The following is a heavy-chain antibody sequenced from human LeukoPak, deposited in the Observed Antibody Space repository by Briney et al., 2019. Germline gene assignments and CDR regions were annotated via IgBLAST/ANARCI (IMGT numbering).Heavy chain of an antibody. D-gene: IGHD3-3*01. CDR3: ASPNYDFWSGYEVPYYYYYMDV. J-gene: IGHJ6*03. CDR2: IIPIFGTA. V-gene: IGHV1-69*01. CDR1: GGTFSSYA. Sequence: GASAKLSCKASGGTFSSYAISWVRQAPGQGLEWMGGIIPIFGTANYAQKFQGRFTITADESTSTAYMEVSSLRSEDTAVYYCASPNYDFWSGYEVPYYYYYMDVWGKGTTVTVSS.